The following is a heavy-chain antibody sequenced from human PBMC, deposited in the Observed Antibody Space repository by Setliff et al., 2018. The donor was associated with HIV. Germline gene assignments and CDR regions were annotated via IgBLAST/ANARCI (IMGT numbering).Heavy chain of an antibody. CDR1: GYRFASYW. J-gene: IGHJ1*01. CDR3: ATSDYGGNSGHFQH. V-gene: IGHV5-51*01. D-gene: IGHD4-17*01. CDR2: IYPGDSDT. Sequence: GESLKISCQGSGYRFASYWIGWVRQMPGKGLEWMGIIYPGDSDTRYSPSFQGQVTISAIGSISTAYLQWSSLEASDTAIYYCATSDYGGNSGHFQHWGQGTLVTVSS.